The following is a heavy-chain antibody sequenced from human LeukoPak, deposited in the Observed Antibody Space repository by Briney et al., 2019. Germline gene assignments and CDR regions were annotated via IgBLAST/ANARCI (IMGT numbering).Heavy chain of an antibody. CDR1: GGSFSGYY. V-gene: IGHV4-34*01. CDR3: ARGRRRIAARFDY. J-gene: IGHJ4*02. CDR2: INHSGST. D-gene: IGHD6-6*01. Sequence: PSETLPLTCAVYGGSFSGYYWSWIRQPPGKGLEWIGEINHSGSTNYNPSLKSRVTISVDTSKNQFSLKLSSVTAADTAVYYCARGRRRIAARFDYWGQGTLVTVSS.